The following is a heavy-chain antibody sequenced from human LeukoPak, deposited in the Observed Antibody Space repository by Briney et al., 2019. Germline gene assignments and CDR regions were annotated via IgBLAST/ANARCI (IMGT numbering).Heavy chain of an antibody. V-gene: IGHV4-34*01. CDR2: INHSGST. D-gene: IGHD6-6*01. J-gene: IGHJ4*02. CDR1: GGSFSGYY. Sequence: SETLSLTCAVYGGSFSGYYWSWIRQPPGKGLEWIGEINHSGSTNYNPPLKSRVTISVDTSKNQFSLKLSSVTAADTAVYYCAAQEEYSSTSRYFDYWGQGTLVTVSS. CDR3: AAQEEYSSTSRYFDY.